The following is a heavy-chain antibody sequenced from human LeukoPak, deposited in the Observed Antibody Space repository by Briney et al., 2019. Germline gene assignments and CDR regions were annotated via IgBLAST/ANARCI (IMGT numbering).Heavy chain of an antibody. D-gene: IGHD3-3*01. CDR3: AREKRFLEWSYGMDV. CDR1: GFTFSSYA. J-gene: IGHJ6*02. V-gene: IGHV3-23*01. Sequence: PGGSLRLSCAASGFTFSSYAMSWVRQAPGKGLEWVSVISGNGGSTYYADSVKGRFTISRDNSKNTLYLQMNSLRAEDTAVYYCAREKRFLEWSYGMDVWGQGTTVTVSS. CDR2: ISGNGGST.